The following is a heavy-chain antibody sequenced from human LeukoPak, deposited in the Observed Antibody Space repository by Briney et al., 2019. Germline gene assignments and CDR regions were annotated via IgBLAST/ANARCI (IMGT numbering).Heavy chain of an antibody. CDR3: ARDHRYAFDN. CDR2: VGISSGNT. Sequence: GGSLRLSCAASGFTFSDYSMNWIRQAPGKGLEWISYVGISSGNTKYADSVKGRFTISGDSAKNSVFLQMNSLRVEDTAVYYCARDHRYAFDNWGQGTLVTVSS. CDR1: GFTFSDYS. J-gene: IGHJ4*02. D-gene: IGHD5-12*01. V-gene: IGHV3-11*06.